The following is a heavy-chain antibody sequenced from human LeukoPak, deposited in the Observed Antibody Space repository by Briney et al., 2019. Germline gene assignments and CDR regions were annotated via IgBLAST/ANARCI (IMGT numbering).Heavy chain of an antibody. CDR2: IWYDGSNK. D-gene: IGHD5-18*01. CDR3: AKDRLLRSYGSSYYFDY. CDR1: GFTFSSYG. Sequence: GRSLRLSCAASGFTFSSYGMHWVRQAPGKGLELVAVIWYDGSNKYYADSVKGRFTISRDNSKNTLYLQMNSLRAEDTAVYYCAKDRLLRSYGSSYYFDYWGQGTLVTVSS. J-gene: IGHJ4*02. V-gene: IGHV3-33*06.